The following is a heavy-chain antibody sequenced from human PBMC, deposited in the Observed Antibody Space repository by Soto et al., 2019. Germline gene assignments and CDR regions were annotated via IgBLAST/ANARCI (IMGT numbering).Heavy chain of an antibody. CDR3: ARDSRNYYYYMDV. CDR2: ISLSSSTI. V-gene: IGHV3-48*01. Sequence: EVPLVESGGGFVQPGGSLSLSCAASGFTFSRFNMNWVRQAPRKRLEWISDISLSSSTIFYAASVKGRFTISSDNAKNSLDLQMNSLTAQATAVYYCARDSRNYYYYMDVWGKGTTGTGSS. J-gene: IGHJ6*03. CDR1: GFTFSRFN.